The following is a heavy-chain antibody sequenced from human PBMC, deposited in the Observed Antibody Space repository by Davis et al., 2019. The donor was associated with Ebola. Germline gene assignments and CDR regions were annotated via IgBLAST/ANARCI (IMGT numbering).Heavy chain of an antibody. J-gene: IGHJ3*02. V-gene: IGHV4-39*01. D-gene: IGHD2-15*01. Sequence: PSETLSLTCTVSGGSISSSSYYWAWIRQPPGKGLEWIGSVYQSGGTYYNPSLKSRVTISVDTPKNQFSLKLSSVTAADTAVYYCARPLGGGNSDAFDIWGQGTRVTLSS. CDR2: VYQSGGT. CDR1: GGSISSSSYY. CDR3: ARPLGGGNSDAFDI.